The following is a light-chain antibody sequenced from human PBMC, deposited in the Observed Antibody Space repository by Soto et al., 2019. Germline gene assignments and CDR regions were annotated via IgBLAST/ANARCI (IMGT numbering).Light chain of an antibody. Sequence: EIVMTQSPATLSVSLGERATLSCRASQSVSNNLAWYQQIPGQAPRLLIYGASTRATGIPARFSGGGSGTEFTLTISSLQSEDFAVYYGQQYNNWPPEITFGPGTKVDIK. CDR2: GAS. CDR1: QSVSNN. V-gene: IGKV3-15*01. CDR3: QQYNNWPPEIT. J-gene: IGKJ3*01.